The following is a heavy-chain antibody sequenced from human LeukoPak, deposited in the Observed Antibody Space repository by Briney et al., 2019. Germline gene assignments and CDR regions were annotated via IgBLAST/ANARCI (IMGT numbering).Heavy chain of an antibody. CDR1: GYTFTGYY. J-gene: IGHJ1*01. D-gene: IGHD2-15*01. V-gene: IGHV1-2*02. Sequence: ASVKVSCKASGYTFTGYYMHWVRQAPGQGLEWMGWINPNSGGTNYAQKFQGRVTMTRDTSISTAYMELSRLRSDDTAVDYCARGVVVTGNSPIQHWGQGTLVTVSS. CDR3: ARGVVVTGNSPIQH. CDR2: INPNSGGT.